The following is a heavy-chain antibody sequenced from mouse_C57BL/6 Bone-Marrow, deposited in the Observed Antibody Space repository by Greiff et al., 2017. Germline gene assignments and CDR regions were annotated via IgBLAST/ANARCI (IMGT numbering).Heavy chain of an antibody. Sequence: EVQLQESGPGLVKPSQSLSLTCSVTGYSITSSYYWNWIRQFPGNKLEWMGYISYDGSNNYNPSLKNRISITRDTSKNQFFLKLNSVTTEDTATYYCARDESYYYGHWYFDVWGTGTTVTVSS. CDR3: ARDESYYYGHWYFDV. CDR2: ISYDGSN. D-gene: IGHD1-1*01. V-gene: IGHV3-6*01. J-gene: IGHJ1*03. CDR1: GYSITSSYY.